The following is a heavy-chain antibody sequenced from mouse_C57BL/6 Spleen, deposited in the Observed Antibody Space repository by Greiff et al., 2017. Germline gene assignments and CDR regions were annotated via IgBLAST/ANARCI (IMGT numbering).Heavy chain of an antibody. CDR1: GYSFTGYF. D-gene: IGHD1-1*01. J-gene: IGHJ2*01. CDR3: AREGVLRYYFDY. CDR2: INPYNGDT. Sequence: EVQLQQSGPELVKPGDSVKISCKASGYSFTGYFMNWVMQSHGKSLEWIGRINPYNGDTFYNQKFKGKATLTVDKSSSTAHMELRSLTSEDSAVYYCAREGVLRYYFDYWGQGTTLTVSS. V-gene: IGHV1-20*01.